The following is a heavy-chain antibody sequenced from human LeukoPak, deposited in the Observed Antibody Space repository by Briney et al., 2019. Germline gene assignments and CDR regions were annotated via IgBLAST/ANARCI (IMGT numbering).Heavy chain of an antibody. CDR3: ARRPSGWYDVIAFDI. V-gene: IGHV1-2*02. CDR1: GYTFTGYY. D-gene: IGHD6-19*01. J-gene: IGHJ3*02. Sequence: ASVKVSCKASGYTFTGYYMHWVRQAPGQGLEWMGWINPNSGGTNYAQKFQGRVTMTRDTSISTAYMGLSRLRSDDTAVYYCARRPSGWYDVIAFDIWGQGTMVTVSS. CDR2: INPNSGGT.